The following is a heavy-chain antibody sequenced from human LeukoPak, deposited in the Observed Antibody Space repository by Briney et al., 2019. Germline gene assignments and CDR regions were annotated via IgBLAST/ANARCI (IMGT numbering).Heavy chain of an antibody. CDR2: IKGDGSEK. D-gene: IGHD6-19*01. V-gene: IGHV3-7*01. J-gene: IGHJ4*02. CDR1: GFTFSNNW. Sequence: GGSLRLSCAASGFTFSNNWMTWVRQAPGKGLEWVANIKGDGSEKNYVDSVKGRFTISRDNAKNSLYLQMNGLRAEDTAVYYCARDSGWYPVDYWGQGTLVTVSS. CDR3: ARDSGWYPVDY.